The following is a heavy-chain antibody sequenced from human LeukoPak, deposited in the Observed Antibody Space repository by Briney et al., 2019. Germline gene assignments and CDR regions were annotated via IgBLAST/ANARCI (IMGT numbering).Heavy chain of an antibody. J-gene: IGHJ4*02. CDR2: ISGGGDST. Sequence: PGGSLRLSCAASGFTFSAYGMNWVRQAPGKGLEWVSVISGGGDSTYYADSVKGRFTISRDNYKNILYLRMNSLRAEDTAVYYCARDLGMEFDYWGQGTLVTVSS. CDR1: GFTFSAYG. V-gene: IGHV3-23*01. CDR3: ARDLGMEFDY. D-gene: IGHD7-27*01.